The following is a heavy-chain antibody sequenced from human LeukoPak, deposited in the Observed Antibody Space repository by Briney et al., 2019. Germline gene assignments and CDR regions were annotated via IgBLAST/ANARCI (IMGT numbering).Heavy chain of an antibody. Sequence: SETLSLTCAVYGGSFSGYYWSWIRQPPGKGREWIGEINHSGSTNYNPSLKSRVTISVDTSKNQFSLKLSSVTAADTAVYYCARGSIAVAQIDYWGQGTLVTVSS. CDR1: GGSFSGYY. CDR3: ARGSIAVAQIDY. CDR2: INHSGST. D-gene: IGHD6-19*01. J-gene: IGHJ4*02. V-gene: IGHV4-34*01.